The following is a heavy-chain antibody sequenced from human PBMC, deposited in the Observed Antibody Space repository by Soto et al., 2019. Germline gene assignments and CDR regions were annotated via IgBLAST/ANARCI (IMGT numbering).Heavy chain of an antibody. CDR1: GLPHSSFA. J-gene: IGHJ4*02. Sequence: GGSLSLSCTASGLPHSSFAMMWVRQAPGKGLECVSGIYGSGRGIEYADSVKGRFTASRDNSKNMLYLQLNNLKAEDTAVYYCTWRIFDNWGPGTLVTVAS. CDR3: TWRIFDN. V-gene: IGHV3-23*05. CDR2: IYGSGRGI.